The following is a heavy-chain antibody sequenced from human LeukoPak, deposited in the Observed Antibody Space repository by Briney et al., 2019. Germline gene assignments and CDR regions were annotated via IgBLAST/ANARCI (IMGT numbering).Heavy chain of an antibody. CDR2: INHSGST. Sequence: SETLSLTCAVYGGSFSGYYWSWIRQPPGKGLEWIGEINHSGSTNYNPSLKSRVTISVDTSKNQFSLKLSSVTAADTAVYYCARVGQWLPPAIDPWGQGTLVTVSS. V-gene: IGHV4-34*01. D-gene: IGHD6-19*01. CDR3: ARVGQWLPPAIDP. J-gene: IGHJ5*02. CDR1: GGSFSGYY.